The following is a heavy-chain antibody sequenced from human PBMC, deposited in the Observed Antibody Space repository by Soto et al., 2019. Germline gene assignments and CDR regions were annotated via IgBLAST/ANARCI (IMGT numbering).Heavy chain of an antibody. V-gene: IGHV1-69*13. CDR2: IIPIFGTA. J-gene: IGHJ4*02. CDR3: AIEYSSSPPYYPIGY. Sequence: SVKVSCKASGGTFSSYSISWVRQAPGQGLEWMGGIIPIFGTANYAQKFQGRVTITADESTSTAYMELSSLRSEDTAVYYCAIEYSSSPPYYPIGYWGQGTLVTISS. D-gene: IGHD6-6*01. CDR1: GGTFSSYS.